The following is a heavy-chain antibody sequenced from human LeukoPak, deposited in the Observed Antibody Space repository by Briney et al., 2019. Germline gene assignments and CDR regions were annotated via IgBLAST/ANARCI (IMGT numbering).Heavy chain of an antibody. CDR3: ARGKVMTNDY. D-gene: IGHD2-21*02. CDR2: IYYSGST. CDR1: GGSISSSSYY. V-gene: IGHV4-39*07. Sequence: SETLSLTCTVSGGSISSSSYYWGWIRQPPGKGLEWIGSIYYSGSTYYNPSLKSRVTISVDTSKNQFSLKLSSVTAADTAVYYCARGKVMTNDYWGQGTLVTVSS. J-gene: IGHJ4*02.